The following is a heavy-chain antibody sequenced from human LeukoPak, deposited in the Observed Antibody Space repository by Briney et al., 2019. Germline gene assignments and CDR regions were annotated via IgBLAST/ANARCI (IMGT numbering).Heavy chain of an antibody. D-gene: IGHD2-2*01. J-gene: IGHJ4*02. Sequence: ASVKVSCKASGYTFTDYYMHWVRQAPGQGLKWMGWINPNSGDTIYAQKFQGRVTMTRDTSISTAYMELSRLRSDDTAVYYCAREEGFCRSTSCSAPFDYWGQGTLVTVSS. CDR2: INPNSGDT. CDR1: GYTFTDYY. V-gene: IGHV1-2*02. CDR3: AREEGFCRSTSCSAPFDY.